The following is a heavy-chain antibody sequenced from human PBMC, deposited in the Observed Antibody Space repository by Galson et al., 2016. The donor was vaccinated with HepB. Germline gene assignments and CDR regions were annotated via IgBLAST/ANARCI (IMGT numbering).Heavy chain of an antibody. CDR3: AKGGKSDY. J-gene: IGHJ4*02. D-gene: IGHD1-26*01. V-gene: IGHV3-23*01. Sequence: SLRLSCAVSGFLFDNYAMSWVRQPPGKGLEWVSGISPAAEATYYADSVKGRSTISRDNSQKTVSLQIDSLGGDDTAIYYCAKGGKSDYWGQGTQVTVSS. CDR2: ISPAAEAT. CDR1: GFLFDNYA.